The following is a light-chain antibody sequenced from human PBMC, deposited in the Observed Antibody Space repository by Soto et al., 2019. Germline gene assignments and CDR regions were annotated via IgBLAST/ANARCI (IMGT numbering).Light chain of an antibody. J-gene: IGKJ5*01. CDR3: QQYGSSPIT. CDR2: GAS. Sequence: EIVLTQSPGTLSLSPGERATLSCRASQSVNTNYLAWYQQKSGQAPRLLIYGASSRATGIADRFSGSGSGTDFTLTISRLEPEDFAAYFCQQYGSSPITFGQGTRLEIK. CDR1: QSVNTNY. V-gene: IGKV3-20*01.